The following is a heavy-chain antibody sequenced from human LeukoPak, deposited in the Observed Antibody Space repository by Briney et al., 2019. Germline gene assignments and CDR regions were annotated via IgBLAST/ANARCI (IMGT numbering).Heavy chain of an antibody. Sequence: GGSLRLSCAASGFTFSSYGMHWVRQAPGKGLEWVAVIWYDGSNKYYADSAKGRFTISRDNSKNTLYLQMNSLRAEDTAVYYCAKSPAEGGATISYFDYWGQGTLVTVSS. CDR1: GFTFSSYG. CDR2: IWYDGSNK. D-gene: IGHD5-12*01. J-gene: IGHJ4*02. CDR3: AKSPAEGGATISYFDY. V-gene: IGHV3-33*06.